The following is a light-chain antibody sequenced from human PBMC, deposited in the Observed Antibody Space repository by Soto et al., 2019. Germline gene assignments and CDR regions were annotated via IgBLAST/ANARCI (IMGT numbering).Light chain of an antibody. Sequence: QSVLTQPPAASGTPGQRVTMSCSGSTSNIGTYGVSWCLQLPGRAPKVLIYKNDQRPSGVPDRFSGSKSGTSASLAISGLQSEDEADYYCAAWDDSLDGVLFGGGTKLTVL. V-gene: IGLV1-44*01. CDR3: AAWDDSLDGVL. J-gene: IGLJ2*01. CDR1: TSNIGTYG. CDR2: KND.